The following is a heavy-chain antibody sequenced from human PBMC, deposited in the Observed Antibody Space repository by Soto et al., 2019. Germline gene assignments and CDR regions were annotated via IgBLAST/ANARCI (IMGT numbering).Heavy chain of an antibody. CDR3: ARGVPYCSGGSCYPADWYFDL. V-gene: IGHV1-69*13. CDR2: IIPIFGTA. CDR1: GGTFSSYA. D-gene: IGHD2-15*01. J-gene: IGHJ2*01. Sequence: SVKVSCKDSGGTFSSYAISWVRQAPGQGLEWMGGIIPIFGTANYAQKFQGRVTITADESTSTAYMELSSLRSEDTAVYYCARGVPYCSGGSCYPADWYFDLWGRGTLVTVSS.